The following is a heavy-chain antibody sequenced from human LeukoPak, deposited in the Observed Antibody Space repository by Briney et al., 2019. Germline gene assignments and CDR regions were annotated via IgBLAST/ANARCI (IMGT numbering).Heavy chain of an antibody. CDR1: GYTFTGYY. Sequence: ASVKVSCKASGYTFTGYYMHWVRQAPGQGLEWMGWINPNSGGTNYAQKFQGRVTMTRDTSISTAYMELSRLRSDDTAVYYCARDLPYYYDSSGYYWCYWGQGTLVTVSS. D-gene: IGHD3-22*01. V-gene: IGHV1-2*02. CDR2: INPNSGGT. CDR3: ARDLPYYYDSSGYYWCY. J-gene: IGHJ4*02.